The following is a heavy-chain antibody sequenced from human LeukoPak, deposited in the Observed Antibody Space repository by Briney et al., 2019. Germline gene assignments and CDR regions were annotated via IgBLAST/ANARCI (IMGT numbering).Heavy chain of an antibody. CDR2: IYYSGGT. CDR3: AGGKRRGYSGYDYGDFDY. J-gene: IGHJ4*02. Sequence: PETLSLTSTLPGGSLTSHYWSWIRQPPRKGLEWIGYIYYSGGTNYNPSLKSRVTISVDTSKSQFSLKLSSVTAADTAVYYCAGGKRRGYSGYDYGDFDYWGQGTLVTVSS. CDR1: GGSLTSHY. D-gene: IGHD5-12*01. V-gene: IGHV4-59*03.